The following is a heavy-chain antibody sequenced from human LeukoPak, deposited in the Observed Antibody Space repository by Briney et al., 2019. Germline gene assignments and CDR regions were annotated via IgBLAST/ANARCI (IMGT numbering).Heavy chain of an antibody. CDR1: GFTFGSYS. D-gene: IGHD3-10*01. Sequence: GGSLRLSCAASGFTFGSYSMNWVRQAPGKGLEWVSSISSSSSYIYYADSVKGRFTISRDNAKNSLYLQMNSLRAEDTAVYYCARDLPGWYYGSGRFDYWGQGTLVTVSS. V-gene: IGHV3-21*01. CDR2: ISSSSSYI. CDR3: ARDLPGWYYGSGRFDY. J-gene: IGHJ4*02.